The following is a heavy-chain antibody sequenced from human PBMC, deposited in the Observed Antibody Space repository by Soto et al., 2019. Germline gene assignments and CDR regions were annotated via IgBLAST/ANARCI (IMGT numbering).Heavy chain of an antibody. D-gene: IGHD3-3*01. CDR3: ARVGANKYYDFWSRYLQPFGY. CDR1: GYTFTGYY. Sequence: GASVKVSCRASGYTFTGYYMHWVRQAPGQGLEWMGWINPNSGGTNYAQKFQGRVTMTRDTSISTAYMELSRLRSDDTAVYYCARVGANKYYDFWSRYLQPFGYSGQGTLLTFSS. V-gene: IGHV1-2*02. CDR2: INPNSGGT. J-gene: IGHJ4*02.